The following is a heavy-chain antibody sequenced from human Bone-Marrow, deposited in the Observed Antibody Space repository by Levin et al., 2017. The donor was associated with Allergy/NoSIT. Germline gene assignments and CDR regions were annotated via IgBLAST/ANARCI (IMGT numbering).Heavy chain of an antibody. CDR1: GYTFVGYY. J-gene: IGHJ4*02. CDR2: INPNSGVT. CDR3: ARDHSADHDFWSGYFGD. V-gene: IGHV1-2*02. Sequence: GESLKISCKASGYTFVGYYLHWVRQAPGQGLEWMGWINPNSGVTLYAEKFRGRVTLTRDTSISTVYMELSSLRSDDTAVYYCARDHSADHDFWSGYFGDWGQGTLFTVSS. D-gene: IGHD3-3*01.